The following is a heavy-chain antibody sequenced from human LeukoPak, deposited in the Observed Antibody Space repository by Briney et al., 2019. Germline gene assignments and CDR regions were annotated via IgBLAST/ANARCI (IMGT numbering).Heavy chain of an antibody. CDR2: ISSSSSYI. CDR1: EFSVGSNY. V-gene: IGHV3-21*01. J-gene: IGHJ4*02. D-gene: IGHD2-15*01. CDR3: ASYLGYCSGGSCPIDY. Sequence: GGSLRLSCATSEFSVGSNYMTWVRQAPGKGLEWVSSISSSSSYIYYADSVKGRFTISRDNAKNSLYLQMNSLRAEDTAVYYCASYLGYCSGGSCPIDYWGQGTLVTVSS.